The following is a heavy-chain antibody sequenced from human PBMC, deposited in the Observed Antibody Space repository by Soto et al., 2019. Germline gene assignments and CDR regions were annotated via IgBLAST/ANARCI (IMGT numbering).Heavy chain of an antibody. D-gene: IGHD6-13*01. Sequence: QAGGSLRLSCAASGFTFSSYWMSWVRQAPGKGLEWVANIKQDGSEKYYVDSVKGRFTISRDNAKNSLYLQMNSLRAEDTAVYYCARDRPPDPGIAAAGIPMDVWGQGTTVTVSS. CDR1: GFTFSSYW. CDR3: ARDRPPDPGIAAAGIPMDV. J-gene: IGHJ6*02. CDR2: IKQDGSEK. V-gene: IGHV3-7*01.